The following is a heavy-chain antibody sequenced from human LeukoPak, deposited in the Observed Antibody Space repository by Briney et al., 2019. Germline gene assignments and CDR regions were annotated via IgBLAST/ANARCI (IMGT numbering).Heavy chain of an antibody. CDR1: GYTFTDYY. V-gene: IGHV1-2*02. J-gene: IGHJ5*02. CDR3: ARVNGDYNASSGYSRGPWFDP. CDR2: INPNSGDT. Sequence: ASVKVSCKASGYTFTDYYMHWVRQAPGQGLEWMGWINPNSGDTNYAQKFQGRVTMTRDTSISTAYMELSRLRSDDTAVYYCARVNGDYNASSGYSRGPWFDPWGQGTLVTVSS. D-gene: IGHD3-22*01.